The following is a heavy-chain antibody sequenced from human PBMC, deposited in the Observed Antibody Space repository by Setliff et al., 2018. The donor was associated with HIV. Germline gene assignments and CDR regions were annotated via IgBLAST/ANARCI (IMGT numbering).Heavy chain of an antibody. CDR2: LSGSGGST. CDR3: AKRAQIYYYYYGMDV. V-gene: IGHV3-23*01. J-gene: IGHJ6*02. CDR1: ELTFSNYA. Sequence: GSLRLSCAASELTFSNYAMTWVRQAPGKGLEWASSLSGSGGSTYYADSVKGRFTISRDNSKNTLYLRMNSLRAEDTAVYYCAKRAQIYYYYYGMDVWGQGTTVTVSS.